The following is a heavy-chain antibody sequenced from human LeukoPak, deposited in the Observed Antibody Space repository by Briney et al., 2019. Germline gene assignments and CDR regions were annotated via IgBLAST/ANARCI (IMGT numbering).Heavy chain of an antibody. CDR2: IIPIFGTA. CDR1: GGTFSSYA. CDR3: ARRGTLVPDKNYYGMDV. Sequence: GASVKVSCKASGGTFSSYAISWVRQAPGQGLEWMGGIIPIFGTANYAQKFQGRVTITADESTSTAYMELSSLRSEDTAVYYCARRGTLVPDKNYYGMDVWGQGTTVTASS. V-gene: IGHV1-69*01. D-gene: IGHD6-6*01. J-gene: IGHJ6*02.